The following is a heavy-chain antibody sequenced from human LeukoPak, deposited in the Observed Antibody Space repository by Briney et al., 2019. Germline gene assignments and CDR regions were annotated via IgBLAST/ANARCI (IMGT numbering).Heavy chain of an antibody. CDR2: IIPIFGTA. D-gene: IGHD4-17*01. CDR3: ARPSHPASVRSAYFDY. J-gene: IGHJ4*02. Sequence: SVKVSCKASGYTFTGYYMHWVRQAPGQGLEWMGGIIPIFGTANYAQEFQGRVTITADESTSTAYMELSSLRSEDTAVYYCARPSHPASVRSAYFDYWGQGTLVTVSS. V-gene: IGHV1-69*13. CDR1: GYTFTGYY.